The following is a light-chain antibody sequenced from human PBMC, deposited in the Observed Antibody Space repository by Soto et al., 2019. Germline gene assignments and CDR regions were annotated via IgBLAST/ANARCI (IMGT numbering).Light chain of an antibody. J-gene: IGKJ4*01. V-gene: IGKV3-11*01. CDR2: DAS. CDR1: QSVSSN. Sequence: EIVLTQSPATLSLSPGERATLSCRASQSVSSNLAWYQQKPGQAPRLLIYDASNRATGIPGRFSGSGSGTDFTLTISSLEPEDFAVYYCQQRSNRPLTCGGGTKVEIK. CDR3: QQRSNRPLT.